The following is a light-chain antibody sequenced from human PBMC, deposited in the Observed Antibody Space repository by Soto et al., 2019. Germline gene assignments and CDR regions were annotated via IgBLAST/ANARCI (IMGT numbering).Light chain of an antibody. CDR1: QSVSSN. V-gene: IGKV3-15*01. Sequence: EIVMTQSPATLSVSPGERATLSCRASQSVSSNLAWYQQNPGQAPRLLIYGASTRATGIPARFSGSGSGTEFTLTISSLRSEDFAVYYCQQYNNWPSWTFGQGTKVDIK. CDR2: GAS. J-gene: IGKJ1*01. CDR3: QQYNNWPSWT.